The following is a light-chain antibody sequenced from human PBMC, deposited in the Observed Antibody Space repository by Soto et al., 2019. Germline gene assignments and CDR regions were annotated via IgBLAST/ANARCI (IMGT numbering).Light chain of an antibody. V-gene: IGLV4-60*03. Sequence: QLVLTQSSSAPASLGSSVKVTCTLSSGFHNYIIAWHQHQAGKAPRFLMKVEDSGRYKKGSGVPDRFSGSSSGADRYLIISNLQSEDEADYYCETWDRNTVVFGGGTK. J-gene: IGLJ3*02. CDR2: VEDSGRY. CDR1: SGFHNYI. CDR3: ETWDRNTVV.